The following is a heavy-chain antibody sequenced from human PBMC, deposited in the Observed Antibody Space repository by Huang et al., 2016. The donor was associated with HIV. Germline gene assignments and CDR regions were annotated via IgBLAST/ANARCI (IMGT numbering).Heavy chain of an antibody. Sequence: QVQLVQSGAAVKKPGSSVKVSCKASGGTFSSYAISWVRQAPGQGLEWVGGIVPIFGTANYEQKFQGRVTITADESTSTAYMELSSLRSEDTAVYYCARARGYYDSSVSYYFDYWGQGTLVTVSS. J-gene: IGHJ4*02. V-gene: IGHV1-69*13. D-gene: IGHD3-22*01. CDR2: IVPIFGTA. CDR1: GGTFSSYA. CDR3: ARARGYYDSSVSYYFDY.